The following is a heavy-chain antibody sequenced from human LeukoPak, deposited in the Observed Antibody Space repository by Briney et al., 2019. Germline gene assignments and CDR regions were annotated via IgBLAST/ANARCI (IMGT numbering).Heavy chain of an antibody. J-gene: IGHJ4*02. CDR1: GFTFSSYA. Sequence: GGSLRLSCAAFGFTFSSYAMHWVRQAPGKGLEWVAVISYDGSNQYYADSVKGRFTISRDNSKNTLYLQMNSLRAEDTAVYYCARDLNRRMQSDGYWGQGTLVTVSS. CDR3: ARDLNRRMQSDGY. D-gene: IGHD2-8*01. V-gene: IGHV3-30*04. CDR2: ISYDGSNQ.